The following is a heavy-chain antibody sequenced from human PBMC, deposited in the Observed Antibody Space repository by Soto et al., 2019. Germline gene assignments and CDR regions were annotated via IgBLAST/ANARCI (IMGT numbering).Heavy chain of an antibody. Sequence: GGSLRLSCVACGFTFSSYSFNWVRQAPWRGLEWVSAISGSGVTTYYADSVTGRFTISRENSKKTLFLQMNSLRAEDATIYYCAKEPNLISTSFDYWGQGSLVAVCS. D-gene: IGHD3-22*01. V-gene: IGHV3-23*01. CDR3: AKEPNLISTSFDY. CDR1: GFTFSSYS. J-gene: IGHJ4*02. CDR2: ISGSGVTT.